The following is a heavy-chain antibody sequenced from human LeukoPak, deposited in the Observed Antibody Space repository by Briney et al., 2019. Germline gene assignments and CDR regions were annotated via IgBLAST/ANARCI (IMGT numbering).Heavy chain of an antibody. V-gene: IGHV4-38-2*02. D-gene: IGHD3-22*01. CDR3: ARPGESSGYMWFY. CDR2: IFHSGNT. CDR1: GDSITTPYY. Sequence: SETLSLTCTVSGDSITTPYYWGWIRQSPGQGLEWIGSIFHSGNTYYSPSLKSRVTISIDTSKNQFSLRLNSVTAADTAVYYCARPGESSGYMWFYWGQGTQVTVSS. J-gene: IGHJ4*02.